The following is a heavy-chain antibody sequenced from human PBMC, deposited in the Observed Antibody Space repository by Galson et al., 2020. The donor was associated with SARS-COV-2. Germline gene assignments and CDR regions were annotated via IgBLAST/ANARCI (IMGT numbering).Heavy chain of an antibody. Sequence: SETLSLTCTVSGGSISSYYWSWIRQPPGKGLEWIGYIYYSGSTNYNPSLKSRVTISVDTSKNQFSLKLSSVTAADTAVYYCATVTYGGSGSYFFDYWGQGTLVTVSS. CDR2: IYYSGST. CDR1: GGSISSYY. J-gene: IGHJ4*02. D-gene: IGHD3-10*01. CDR3: ATVTYGGSGSYFFDY. V-gene: IGHV4-59*01.